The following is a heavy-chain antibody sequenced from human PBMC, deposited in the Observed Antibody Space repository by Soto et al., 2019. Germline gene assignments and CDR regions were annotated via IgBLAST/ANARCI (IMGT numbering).Heavy chain of an antibody. Sequence: GGSPRLSCAASGFTFSSYAMSWVRQAPGKGLEWVSAISGSGGSTYYADSVKGRFTISRDNSKNTLYLQMNSLRAEDTAVYYCAKDGEAYYDILTGYTQLSNYYMDVWGKGTTVTVSS. CDR1: GFTFSSYA. D-gene: IGHD3-9*01. CDR2: ISGSGGST. CDR3: AKDGEAYYDILTGYTQLSNYYMDV. J-gene: IGHJ6*03. V-gene: IGHV3-23*01.